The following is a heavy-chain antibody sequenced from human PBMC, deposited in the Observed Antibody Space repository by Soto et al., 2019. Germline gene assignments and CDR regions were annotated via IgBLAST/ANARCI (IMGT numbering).Heavy chain of an antibody. Sequence: QVQLQESGPGLVKPSETLSLTCTVSGGSISSYYWSWIRQPPGKGLEWIGYIYYSGSTNYNPSLKSRVTISVDTSKNQFSLKLSSVTAADTAGYYCARGLITIFGVVGYYYYMDVWGKGTTVTVSS. V-gene: IGHV4-59*01. CDR2: IYYSGST. J-gene: IGHJ6*03. CDR3: ARGLITIFGVVGYYYYMDV. D-gene: IGHD3-3*01. CDR1: GGSISSYY.